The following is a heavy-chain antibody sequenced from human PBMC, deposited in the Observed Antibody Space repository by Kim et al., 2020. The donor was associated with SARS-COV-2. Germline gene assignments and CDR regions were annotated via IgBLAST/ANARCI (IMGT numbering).Heavy chain of an antibody. CDR1: GGSISSGGYY. Sequence: SETLSLTCTVSGGSISSGGYYWSWIRQHPGKGLEWIGYIYYSGSTYYNPSLKSRVTISVDTSKNQFSLKLSSVTAADTAVYYCARVSKDTAMVPYYYYGMDVWGQGTTVTVSS. CDR3: ARVSKDTAMVPYYYYGMDV. CDR2: IYYSGST. J-gene: IGHJ6*02. V-gene: IGHV4-31*03. D-gene: IGHD5-18*01.